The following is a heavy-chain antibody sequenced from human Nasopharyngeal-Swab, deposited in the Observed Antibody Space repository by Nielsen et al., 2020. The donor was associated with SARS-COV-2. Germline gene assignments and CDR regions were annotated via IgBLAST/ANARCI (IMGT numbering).Heavy chain of an antibody. V-gene: IGHV3-21*01. CDR1: GFTFNNYN. CDR3: AGDGLDYDFWSAYFMDV. CDR2: ISSSSSYI. J-gene: IGHJ6*02. Sequence: GESLKISCAVSGFTFNNYNFNWVRQAPGKGLEWVSSISSSSSYIYYADSVKGRFTISRDNAKNSLYLQMNSLRAEDTAVYYCAGDGLDYDFWSAYFMDVWGQGTTVTVSS. D-gene: IGHD3-3*01.